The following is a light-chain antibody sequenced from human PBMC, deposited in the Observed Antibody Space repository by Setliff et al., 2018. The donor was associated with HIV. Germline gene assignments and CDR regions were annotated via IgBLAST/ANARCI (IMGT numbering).Light chain of an antibody. CDR1: SSDIGGYNY. V-gene: IGLV2-14*03. Sequence: QSVLTQPASVSGSPGQSITTACTGTSSDIGGYNYVSWYQQHPGKAPKLMIYDVSDRPSGVSNRFSGSKSGNTASLTISGLQAEDEADYSCSSYTSTSTLYVFGTGTKVTVL. J-gene: IGLJ1*01. CDR3: SSYTSTSTLYV. CDR2: DVS.